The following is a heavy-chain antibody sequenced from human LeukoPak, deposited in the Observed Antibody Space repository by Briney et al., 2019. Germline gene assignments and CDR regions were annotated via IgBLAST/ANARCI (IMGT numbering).Heavy chain of an antibody. D-gene: IGHD2-15*01. CDR2: ISRNGRST. CDR3: TRDIGRLRGDAFDF. J-gene: IGHJ3*01. Sequence: GGSLRLSCAASGFTFSTYATHWVRQAPGKGLEYVSGISRNGRSTFYANSATGSFTVSRDNSKDTRYLHMGSLRAEDMAVYYCTRDIGRLRGDAFDFCGEGETVTVSS. CDR1: GFTFSTYA. V-gene: IGHV3-64*01.